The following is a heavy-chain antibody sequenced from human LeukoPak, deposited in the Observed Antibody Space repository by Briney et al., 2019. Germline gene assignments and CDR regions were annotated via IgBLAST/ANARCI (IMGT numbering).Heavy chain of an antibody. CDR1: GGSISSYY. D-gene: IGHD6-13*01. J-gene: IGHJ5*02. V-gene: IGHV4-4*07. CDR3: AREPTQPSRWFDP. CDR2: IYTSGST. Sequence: SETLSLTCTVSGGSISSYYWSWIRQPAGKGLEWIGRIYTSGSTNYNPSLKSRVTMSIDTSKNQFSLNLTPVTAADTAVYYCAREPTQPSRWFDPWGQGTLVTVSS.